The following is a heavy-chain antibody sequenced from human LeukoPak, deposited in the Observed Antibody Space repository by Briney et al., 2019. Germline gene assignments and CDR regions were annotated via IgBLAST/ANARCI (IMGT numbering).Heavy chain of an antibody. CDR2: MSPNSGNT. D-gene: IGHD7-27*01. J-gene: IGHJ4*02. CDR1: GYTFTNYD. CDR3: ARGPPNWGFDY. V-gene: IGHV1-8*01. Sequence: ASVKVSCKAFGYTFTNYDFNWVRQATGQGLEWMGWMSPNSGNTGYAQKFQGRVTMTRDTSISTAYMELSSLRSEDTAVYYCARGPPNWGFDYWGQGTLVTVSS.